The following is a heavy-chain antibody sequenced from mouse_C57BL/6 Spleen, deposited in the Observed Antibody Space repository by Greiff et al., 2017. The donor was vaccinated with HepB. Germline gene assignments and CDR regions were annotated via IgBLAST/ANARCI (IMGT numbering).Heavy chain of an antibody. CDR1: GFNIKNTY. V-gene: IGHV14-3*01. D-gene: IGHD1-1*01. J-gene: IGHJ2*01. CDR2: IDPANGNT. CDR3: ADYYYGSSYVVY. Sequence: EVKLQESVAELVRPGASVKLSCTASGFNIKNTYMHWVKQRPEQGLEWIGRIDPANGNTKYAPKFQGKATITADTSSNTAYLQLSSLTSEDTAIYYCADYYYGSSYVVYWGQGTTLTVSS.